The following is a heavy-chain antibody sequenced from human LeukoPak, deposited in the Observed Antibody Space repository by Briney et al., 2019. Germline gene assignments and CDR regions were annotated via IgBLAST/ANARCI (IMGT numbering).Heavy chain of an antibody. J-gene: IGHJ4*02. Sequence: ASVKLSCKASGYTFTSYAMHWGRQAPGQRHEWMGWINAGNGNTKYSQKFQGRVTITRATSASTAYMELNSLRSEDTAVYYCARGRMVRGAPPDYWGQGTLVTVSS. CDR2: INAGNGNT. D-gene: IGHD3-10*01. V-gene: IGHV1-3*01. CDR1: GYTFTSYA. CDR3: ARGRMVRGAPPDY.